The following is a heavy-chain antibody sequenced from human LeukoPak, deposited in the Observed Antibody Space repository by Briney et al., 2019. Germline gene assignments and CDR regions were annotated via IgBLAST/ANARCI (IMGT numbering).Heavy chain of an antibody. Sequence: GGSLRLSCAASGFTFSSYEMNWVRQAPGKGLEWVSYISSSGSTIYYADSVKGRFTISRDNAKNSLYLQMNSLRAEDTAVYYCARSQGYYDISGYYIRWGQGTLVTVSS. CDR2: ISSSGSTI. CDR3: ARSQGYYDISGYYIR. D-gene: IGHD3-22*01. V-gene: IGHV3-48*03. J-gene: IGHJ4*02. CDR1: GFTFSSYE.